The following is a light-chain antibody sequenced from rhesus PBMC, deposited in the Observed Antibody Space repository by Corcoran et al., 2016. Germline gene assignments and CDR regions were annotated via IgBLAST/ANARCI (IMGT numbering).Light chain of an antibody. CDR2: EAS. CDR3: QHYNGKPYT. CDR1: ENVHSL. V-gene: IGKV1-22*01. Sequence: DIQMTQSPSSLAASVGDTVTITCRASENVHSLLAWYQHKPGQAPKLLIYEASRLPSGVPSRFSGGGSGSDFTLTISSLQSEDFATYYCQHYNGKPYTFGQGTKVEIK. J-gene: IGKJ2*01.